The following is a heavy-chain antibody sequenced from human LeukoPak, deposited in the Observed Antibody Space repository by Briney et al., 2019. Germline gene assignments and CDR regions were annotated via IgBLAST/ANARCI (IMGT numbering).Heavy chain of an antibody. J-gene: IGHJ4*02. Sequence: GGSLRLSCAASGFTFSTCAIQWVRQAPGRGLERVSSVSPNGGETFYAASVKGRFTISRDESQNTVYLQLSSLSAEDTAVYYCARRLNWGFSDFWGQGTLVTVSS. V-gene: IGHV3-23*01. D-gene: IGHD7-27*01. CDR2: VSPNGGET. CDR3: ARRLNWGFSDF. CDR1: GFTFSTCA.